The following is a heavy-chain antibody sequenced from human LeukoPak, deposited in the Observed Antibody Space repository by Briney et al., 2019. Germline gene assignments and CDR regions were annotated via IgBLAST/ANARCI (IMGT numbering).Heavy chain of an antibody. CDR2: ISSNGRTI. CDR3: GRTQQWLVLGFDP. Sequence: GGSLRLSCAASGFTFSDYYMSWIRQAPGKGLEWISYISSNGRTIYYADSVKGRFTISRDNARKSVYLQMNSLRAEDTAIYYCGRTQQWLVLGFDPWGQGTLVTVSS. J-gene: IGHJ5*02. D-gene: IGHD6-19*01. V-gene: IGHV3-11*01. CDR1: GFTFSDYY.